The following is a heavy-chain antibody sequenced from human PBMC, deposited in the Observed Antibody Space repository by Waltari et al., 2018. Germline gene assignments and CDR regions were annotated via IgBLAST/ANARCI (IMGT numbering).Heavy chain of an antibody. D-gene: IGHD6-6*01. CDR1: GYYFAGNY. CDR2: INPRCGNT. Sequence: QVLLVQSGAEVKKPGASVKVSCKASGYYFAGNYLHWVRPAPGQGLEWMGTINPRCGNTLDAWQFQGRISLTRDTPTAPIYMELSNLRSDGPAVYYCARRESRGSRPLLDHWGQGTLVSVSS. V-gene: IGHV1-46*01. CDR3: ARRESRGSRPLLDH. J-gene: IGHJ4*02.